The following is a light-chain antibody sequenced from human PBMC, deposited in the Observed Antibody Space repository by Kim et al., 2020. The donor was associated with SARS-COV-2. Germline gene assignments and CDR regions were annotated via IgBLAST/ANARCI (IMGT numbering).Light chain of an antibody. CDR1: NIGTKS. V-gene: IGLV3-21*04. Sequence: PGETAKMTCGGDNIGTKSVHWYQQRPGRAPVLVISYDRDRPSGIPERFSASNSGSTATLTIRRVEAGDEADYYCQVWDSLSNHQVEFGGGTQLTVL. CDR3: QVWDSLSNHQVE. J-gene: IGLJ2*01. CDR2: YDR.